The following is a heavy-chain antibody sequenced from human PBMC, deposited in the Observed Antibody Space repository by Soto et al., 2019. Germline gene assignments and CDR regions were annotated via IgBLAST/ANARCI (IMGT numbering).Heavy chain of an antibody. J-gene: IGHJ5*02. CDR3: AKDVSSRRWFDP. D-gene: IGHD3-16*01. CDR2: IQHTGNT. CDR1: GASIRSYH. Sequence: SETLSLTXAVSGASIRSYHWSFLRQPAGKGLEWIGRIQHTGNTNYNPSLKSRVTMSADTSKNQISLKMTSVTAADTAVYFCAKDVSSRRWFDPWGQGVRVTVSS. V-gene: IGHV4-4*07.